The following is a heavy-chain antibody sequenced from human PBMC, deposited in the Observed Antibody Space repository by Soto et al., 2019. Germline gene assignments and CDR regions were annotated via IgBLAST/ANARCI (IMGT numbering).Heavy chain of an antibody. Sequence: ASVKVSCKASGGTFSSYAISWVRQAPGQGLEWMGGIIPIFGTANCAQKFQGRVTITADESTSTAYMELSSLRSEDTAVYYCARVRYYGSGSYYYFGYWGQGTLVTVSS. V-gene: IGHV1-69*13. D-gene: IGHD3-10*01. CDR2: IIPIFGTA. CDR3: ARVRYYGSGSYYYFGY. CDR1: GGTFSSYA. J-gene: IGHJ4*02.